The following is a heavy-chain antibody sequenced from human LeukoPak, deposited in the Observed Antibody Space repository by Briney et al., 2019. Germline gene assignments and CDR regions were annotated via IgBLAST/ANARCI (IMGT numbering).Heavy chain of an antibody. Sequence: TGGSLRRSCAASGFSLRNYWMTWVRQAPGKGLEWVANIKQDGSTKYYVDSVKGRFTISRDNAKNSLYLQMNILRAEDTALYFCATDPPWSADAFDIWGQGTVVTVSS. CDR3: ATDPPWSADAFDI. J-gene: IGHJ3*02. D-gene: IGHD2-8*02. CDR2: IKQDGSTK. V-gene: IGHV3-7*01. CDR1: GFSLRNYW.